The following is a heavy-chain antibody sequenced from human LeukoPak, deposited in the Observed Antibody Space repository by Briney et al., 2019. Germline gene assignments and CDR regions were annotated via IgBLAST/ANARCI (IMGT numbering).Heavy chain of an antibody. CDR1: GGSFSGYY. CDR2: INHSGST. CDR3: ARVNYVSPGPYYYYGMDV. V-gene: IGHV4-34*01. J-gene: IGHJ6*02. D-gene: IGHD4-11*01. Sequence: SETLSLTCAVYGGSFSGYYWSWIRQPPGKGLEGIGEINHSGSTNYNPSLKSRVTISVDTSKNQFSLKLSSVTAADTAGYYCARVNYVSPGPYYYYGMDVWGQGTTVTVSS.